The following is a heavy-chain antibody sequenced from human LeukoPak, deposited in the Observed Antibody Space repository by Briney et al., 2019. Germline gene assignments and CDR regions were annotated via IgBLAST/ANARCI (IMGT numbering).Heavy chain of an antibody. J-gene: IGHJ5*02. Sequence: GASLRLSCATSGFNFRMHAMHWVRQAPGKGLEWVAMIWREGNVKYYVDSVKGRFTISRDDFTSELYLQMDRLRVEDTAVYYCVTDPPDSGWAFWSWGQGALVTVAS. D-gene: IGHD6-19*01. V-gene: IGHV3-33*01. CDR1: GFNFRMHA. CDR3: VTDPPDSGWAFWS. CDR2: IWREGNVK.